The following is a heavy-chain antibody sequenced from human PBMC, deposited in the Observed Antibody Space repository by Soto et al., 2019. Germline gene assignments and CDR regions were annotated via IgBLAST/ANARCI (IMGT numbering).Heavy chain of an antibody. Sequence: PSETLSLTCTASGGSISSYYWTWIRQPSWKGLQWIGRIYNSASTNYNCSLKSRVTMSVDTSKNQFSLQLSSVTAADTAVYYCARDLKFGQADYWGQGSQVTVSS. CDR3: ARDLKFGQADY. D-gene: IGHD3-10*01. CDR1: GGSISSYY. V-gene: IGHV4-4*07. J-gene: IGHJ4*02. CDR2: IYNSAST.